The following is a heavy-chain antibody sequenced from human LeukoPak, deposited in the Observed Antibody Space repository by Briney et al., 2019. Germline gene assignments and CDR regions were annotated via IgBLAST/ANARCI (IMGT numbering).Heavy chain of an antibody. V-gene: IGHV4-59*02. CDR3: TRGSIAYYYMDV. CDR2: IYYSGST. Sequence: PSETLSLTCTVSGGSVSDYYWSWIRQPPGKGLEWIGYIYYSGSTNYNPSLKSRITISVDRSKNQFSLKLSSVTAADTAVYYCTRGSIAYYYMDVWGKGTTVTISS. CDR1: GGSVSDYY. D-gene: IGHD3-22*01. J-gene: IGHJ6*03.